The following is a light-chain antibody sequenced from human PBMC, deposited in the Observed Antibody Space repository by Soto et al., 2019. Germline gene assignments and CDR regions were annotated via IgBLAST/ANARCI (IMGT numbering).Light chain of an antibody. Sequence: EIVLTQSPATLSLSPGERATLSCRASQSVSSYLAWYQQKPGQAPRFLIYAASRRATGIPDRFSGSGSGTDFTLTISRLEPEDFGVYYCQQYGSSPITFGQGTRLEIK. CDR1: QSVSSY. V-gene: IGKV3-20*01. CDR2: AAS. J-gene: IGKJ5*01. CDR3: QQYGSSPIT.